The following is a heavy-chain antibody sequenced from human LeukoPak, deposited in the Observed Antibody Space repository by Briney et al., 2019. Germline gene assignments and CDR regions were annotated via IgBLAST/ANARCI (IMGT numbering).Heavy chain of an antibody. D-gene: IGHD6-19*01. CDR2: IYYSGNT. CDR1: GGSISSSSYY. Sequence: SETLSLTCTVSGGSISSSSYYWGWTRQPPGKGLGWIGCIYYSGNTYDNPSLKSRVTISVDTSKNQFSLKLSSVTATDTAVYYCARHVSGDYSSGWYRWFDPWGQGTLVTVSS. J-gene: IGHJ5*02. CDR3: ARHVSGDYSSGWYRWFDP. V-gene: IGHV4-39*01.